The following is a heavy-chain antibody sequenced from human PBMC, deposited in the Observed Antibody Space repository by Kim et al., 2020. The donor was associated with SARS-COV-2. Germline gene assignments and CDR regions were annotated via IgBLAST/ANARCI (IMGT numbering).Heavy chain of an antibody. V-gene: IGHV3-23*01. Sequence: GGSLRLSCAASGFSFSSYAMSWVRQAPGKGLEWVSAISGSGGNTYYADSVKGRFTISRDNSKNTLYLQMNSLSAEDTAVYYCAKDQVLGYCSSTTCYTGFDYFDYWGHGTLVTVSS. CDR3: AKDQVLGYCSSTTCYTGFDYFDY. J-gene: IGHJ4*01. D-gene: IGHD2-2*02. CDR2: ISGSGGNT. CDR1: GFSFSSYA.